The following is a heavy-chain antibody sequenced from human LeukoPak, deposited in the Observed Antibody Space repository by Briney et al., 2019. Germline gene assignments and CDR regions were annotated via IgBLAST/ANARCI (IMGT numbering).Heavy chain of an antibody. CDR2: IIPIFGTA. J-gene: IGHJ6*03. Sequence: ASVKVSCKASGGTFSSYAISWVRQAPGQGLEWMGGIIPIFGTANYTQKFQGRVTITTDESTSTAYMELSSLRSEDTAVYYCARSVTGPHYYYYYMDVWGKGTTVTVSS. V-gene: IGHV1-69*05. D-gene: IGHD4-11*01. CDR1: GGTFSSYA. CDR3: ARSVTGPHYYYYYMDV.